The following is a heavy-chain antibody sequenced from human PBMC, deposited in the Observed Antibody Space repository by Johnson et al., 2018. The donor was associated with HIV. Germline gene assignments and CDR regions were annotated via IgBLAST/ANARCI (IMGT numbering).Heavy chain of an antibody. CDR2: ISYDGSNK. D-gene: IGHD5-12*01. V-gene: IGHV3-30-3*01. J-gene: IGHJ3*02. Sequence: QVQLVESGGGLVQPGESLRLSCAASGFTFSSYAMHWVRQAPGKGLEWVAVISYDGSNKYYADSVKGRFTISRDNSKNTLYLQMNSLRTEDTAVYYCAAPWESRIGYDLDAFDIWGQGTMVTVSS. CDR1: GFTFSSYA. CDR3: AAPWESRIGYDLDAFDI.